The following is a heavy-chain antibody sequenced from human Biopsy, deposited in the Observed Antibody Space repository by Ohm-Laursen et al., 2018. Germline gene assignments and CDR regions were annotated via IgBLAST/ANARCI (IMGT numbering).Heavy chain of an antibody. CDR3: VRGVDYYDPYHYYALDV. CDR1: GGPFGINSHY. J-gene: IGHJ6*02. D-gene: IGHD3-22*01. V-gene: IGHV4-34*01. CDR2: INHSGRT. Sequence: SETLSLTCTVSGGPFGINSHYWIWIRQPPGKGLGWIGEINHSGRTNYNPSLKSRVTISVDTSKNQFSLKVRSVTAADTAVYYCVRGVDYYDPYHYYALDVWGQGTTVTVSS.